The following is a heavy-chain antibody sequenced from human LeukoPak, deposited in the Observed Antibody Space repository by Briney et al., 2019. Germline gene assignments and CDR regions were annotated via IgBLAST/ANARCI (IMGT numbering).Heavy chain of an antibody. CDR2: IVVGSGNT. CDR3: AAEGRYDYYDF. V-gene: IGHV1-58*01. J-gene: IGHJ4*02. D-gene: IGHD1-26*01. Sequence: SVKVSCKASGFTFSSSAVQWVRRARGQRLEWLGWIVVGSGNTNYAQKFEERVTITRDMSTSTAYMELSRLRSEDTAVYYCAAEGRYDYYDFWGQGTLVTVSS. CDR1: GFTFSSSA.